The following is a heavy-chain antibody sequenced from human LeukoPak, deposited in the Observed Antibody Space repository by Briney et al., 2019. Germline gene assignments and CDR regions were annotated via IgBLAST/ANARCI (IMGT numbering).Heavy chain of an antibody. CDR2: INTDGNTR. Sequence: GGSLRLSSGTSGFTFSTSWMHWVRQAPGKGLVWVSRINTDGNTRDYADSVKGRFTISRDNAKNTLYLQMNSLRAEDTAIYYCVRDMGYYDKVWGQGTLVTVSS. J-gene: IGHJ4*02. V-gene: IGHV3-74*01. CDR3: VRDMGYYDKV. D-gene: IGHD3-22*01. CDR1: GFTFSTSW.